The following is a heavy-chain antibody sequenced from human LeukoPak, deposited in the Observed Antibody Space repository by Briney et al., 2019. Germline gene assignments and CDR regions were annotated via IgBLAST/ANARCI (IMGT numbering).Heavy chain of an antibody. J-gene: IGHJ5*02. D-gene: IGHD3/OR15-3a*01. CDR2: IWYDGSNK. Sequence: GRSLRLSCAASGFTFSSYGMHWVRQAPGKGLEWVAVIWYDGSNKHYADSVKGRFTISRDNSKNTLYLQMNSLRAEDTAVYYCARDYDFWGNNWFDPWGQGTLVTVSS. CDR3: ARDYDFWGNNWFDP. V-gene: IGHV3-33*01. CDR1: GFTFSSYG.